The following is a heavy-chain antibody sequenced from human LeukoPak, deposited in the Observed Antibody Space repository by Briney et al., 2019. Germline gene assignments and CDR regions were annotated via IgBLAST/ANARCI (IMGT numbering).Heavy chain of an antibody. CDR2: ISGSGGST. V-gene: IGHV3-23*01. CDR1: GFTFSNYW. J-gene: IGHJ4*02. Sequence: GGSLRLSCVGSGFTFSNYWMTWVRQAPGKGLEWVSAISGSGGSTYYADSVKGRFTISRDNSKNTLYLQMNSLRAEDTAVYYCAKEKLVDTAMVASFDYWGQGTLVTVSS. D-gene: IGHD5-18*01. CDR3: AKEKLVDTAMVASFDY.